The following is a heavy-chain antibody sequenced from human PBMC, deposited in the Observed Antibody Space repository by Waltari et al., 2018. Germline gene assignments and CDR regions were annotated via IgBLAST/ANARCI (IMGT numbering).Heavy chain of an antibody. V-gene: IGHV1-69*08. CDR3: ARGGRDYGDHEGIFDY. Sequence: QVQLVQSGAEVKKPGSSVKVSCKASGGTFSSYAISWVRQAPGQGLEWMGRIIPIFGTANYAQKFQGRVTITADKSTSTAYMELSSLRSEDTAVYYCARGGRDYGDHEGIFDYWGQGTLVTVSS. D-gene: IGHD4-17*01. J-gene: IGHJ4*02. CDR1: GGTFSSYA. CDR2: IIPIFGTA.